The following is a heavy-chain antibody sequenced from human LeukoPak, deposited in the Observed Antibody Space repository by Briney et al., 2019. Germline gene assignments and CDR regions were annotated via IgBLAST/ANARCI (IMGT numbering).Heavy chain of an antibody. V-gene: IGHV3-9*03. J-gene: IGHJ6*03. CDR2: ISWNRGRI. CDR1: GSTFDVYA. Sequence: SLRLSLAAAGSTFDVYAMHSVPQAPAKGVEWGSGISWNRGRIGYAHSVKGQFTISRDNAKNSLSVQMDTLRAETMAWYYSATEGRNTYYYDSSGPLYCDYLGVWGKGTTVTVSS. CDR3: ATEGRNTYYYDSSGPLYCDYLGV. D-gene: IGHD3-22*01.